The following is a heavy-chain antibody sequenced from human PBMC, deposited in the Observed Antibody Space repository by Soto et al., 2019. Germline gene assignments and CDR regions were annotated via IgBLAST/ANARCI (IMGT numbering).Heavy chain of an antibody. Sequence: GGSLRLSCVASGFSFSNYNMNWVRQAPGKGLEWVSYITDSSDTVHYADSVRGRFTISRDNAESSLYLQMNSLRDEDTAVYFCARDFGHGYYLDYWGRGTMVTVSS. CDR2: ITDSSDTV. V-gene: IGHV3-48*02. D-gene: IGHD3-3*01. CDR3: ARDFGHGYYLDY. CDR1: GFSFSNYN. J-gene: IGHJ4*02.